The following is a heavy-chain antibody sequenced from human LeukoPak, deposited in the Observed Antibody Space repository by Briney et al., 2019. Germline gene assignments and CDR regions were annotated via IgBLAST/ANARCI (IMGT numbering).Heavy chain of an antibody. CDR2: ISSSSSYI. Sequence: PGGSLRLSCAASGFTFSSYSMNWVRQAPGKGLEWVSSISSSSSYIYYADSVKGRFTISRDNAKNSLYLQMNSLRAEDTALYYCAKDRAFGQFLWGNDYWGQGTLVTVSS. V-gene: IGHV3-21*01. CDR1: GFTFSSYS. CDR3: AKDRAFGQFLWGNDY. J-gene: IGHJ4*02. D-gene: IGHD3-10*01.